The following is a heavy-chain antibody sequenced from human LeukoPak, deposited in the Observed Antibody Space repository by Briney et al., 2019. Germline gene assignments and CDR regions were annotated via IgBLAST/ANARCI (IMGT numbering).Heavy chain of an antibody. J-gene: IGHJ6*02. CDR1: GGSISSYY. CDR3: ARESIAAAGTWNYYYYGMDV. V-gene: IGHV4-4*07. CDR2: IYTSGST. D-gene: IGHD6-13*01. Sequence: SETLPLTCTVSGGSISSYYWSWIRQPAGKGLEWIGRIYTSGSTNYNPSLKSRVTMSVDTSKNQFSLKLSSVTAADTAVYYCARESIAAAGTWNYYYYGMDVWGQGTTVTVSS.